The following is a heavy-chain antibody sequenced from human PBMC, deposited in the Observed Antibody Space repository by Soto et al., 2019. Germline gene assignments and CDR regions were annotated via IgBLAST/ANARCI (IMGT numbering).Heavy chain of an antibody. Sequence: PGGSLRLSCAASGFTFSSYSMNWVRHAPGKGLEWVSSISSSSSYIYYADSVKGRFTISRDNAKNSLYLQMNSLRSEDTAVYYCASFYDYTSSYDYCMDVWGQAPTVSVSS. CDR2: ISSSSSYI. D-gene: IGHD3-3*01. J-gene: IGHJ6*02. V-gene: IGHV3-21*01. CDR3: ASFYDYTSSYDYCMDV. CDR1: GFTFSSYS.